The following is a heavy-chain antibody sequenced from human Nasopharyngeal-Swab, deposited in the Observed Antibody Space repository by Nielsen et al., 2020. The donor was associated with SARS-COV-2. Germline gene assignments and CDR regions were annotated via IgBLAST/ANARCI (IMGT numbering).Heavy chain of an antibody. CDR1: GFSFNTYA. V-gene: IGHV3-30*04. D-gene: IGHD6-19*01. J-gene: IGHJ6*04. CDR2: TLPDGKKK. Sequence: GESLKISCVASGFSFNTYAIHWVRQAPGKGLEWASVTLPDGKKKYYADSVRGRFTTSRDNSKNTVYLQLNSLTVEDTAVYYCSRDPSIAVAGRGLGMDVWGNGTTVTVSS. CDR3: SRDPSIAVAGRGLGMDV.